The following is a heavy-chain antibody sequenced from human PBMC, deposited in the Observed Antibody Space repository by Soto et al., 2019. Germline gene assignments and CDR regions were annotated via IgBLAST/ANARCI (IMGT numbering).Heavy chain of an antibody. D-gene: IGHD6-6*01. CDR1: GFTFSSYG. Sequence: QVQLVESGGGVVQPGRSLRLSCAASGFTFSSYGMHWVRQAPGKGLEWVAVIWYDGSNKYYADSVKGRFTNSRDNSKNTLYLQMYSLRAEDTAVYYCARDKAARRRGFGMDVWGQGTTVTVSS. J-gene: IGHJ6*02. CDR2: IWYDGSNK. V-gene: IGHV3-33*01. CDR3: ARDKAARRRGFGMDV.